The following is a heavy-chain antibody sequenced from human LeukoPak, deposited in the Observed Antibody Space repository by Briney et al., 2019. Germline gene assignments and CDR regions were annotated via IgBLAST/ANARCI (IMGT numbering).Heavy chain of an antibody. CDR3: AHSHIGLPYYDILTGAFDI. CDR2: IYWDDDK. J-gene: IGHJ3*02. D-gene: IGHD3-9*01. CDR1: GFSLSTSGVG. V-gene: IGHV2-5*02. Sequence: SGPTLVKPTQTLTLTCTFSGFSLSTSGVGVGWIRQPPGKALEWLALIYWDDDKRYSPSLKSRLTITKDTSKNQVVLTMTNMDPVDTATYYCAHSHIGLPYYDILTGAFDIWGQGTMVTVSS.